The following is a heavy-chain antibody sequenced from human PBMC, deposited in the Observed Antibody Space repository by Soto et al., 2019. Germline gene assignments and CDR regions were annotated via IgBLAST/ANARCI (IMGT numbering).Heavy chain of an antibody. CDR1: GFTFSTYS. J-gene: IGHJ4*02. Sequence: GGSLRLSCAASGFTFSTYSMNWVRQAPGKGLEWLSYISSSSTTIYYADSVKGRFTISRDNAKNSLYLQMNSLRDEDTAAYYCARGGQAGGGYGDYWGQGALVTVSS. CDR2: ISSSSTTI. V-gene: IGHV3-48*02. CDR3: ARGGQAGGGYGDY. D-gene: IGHD5-12*01.